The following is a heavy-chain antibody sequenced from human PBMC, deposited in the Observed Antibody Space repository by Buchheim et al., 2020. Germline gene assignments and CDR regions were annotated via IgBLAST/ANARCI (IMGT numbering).Heavy chain of an antibody. CDR2: ISSSSSTI. CDR1: GFTFSSYS. J-gene: IGHJ6*02. D-gene: IGHD4-17*01. CDR3: ARDGGYGDYDYYYYGMDV. V-gene: IGHV3-48*01. Sequence: EVQLVESGGGLVQPGGSLRLSCAASGFTFSSYSMNWVRQAPGKGLEWVSYISSSSSTIYYADSVKGRFTISRDNAKNSLSLQMNSLRAEDTAVYYCARDGGYGDYDYYYYGMDVWGQGTT.